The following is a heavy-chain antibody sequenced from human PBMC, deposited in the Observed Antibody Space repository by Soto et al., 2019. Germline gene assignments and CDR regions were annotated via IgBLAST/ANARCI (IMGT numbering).Heavy chain of an antibody. CDR2: IIPILGIA. V-gene: IGHV1-69*04. D-gene: IGHD3-3*01. CDR3: ARERGSAFVFWKAHSSFDY. CDR1: GGTFSSYT. J-gene: IGHJ4*02. Sequence: ASVKVSCKASGGTFSSYTISWVRQAPGQGLEWMGRIIPILGIANYAQKFQGRVTITADKSTSTAYMELSSLRSEDTAVYYCARERGSAFVFWKAHSSFDYWGQGTLVTVSS.